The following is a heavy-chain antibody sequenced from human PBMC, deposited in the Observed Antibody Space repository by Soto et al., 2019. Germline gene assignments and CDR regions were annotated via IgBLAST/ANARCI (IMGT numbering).Heavy chain of an antibody. CDR3: ARVSNWNDVGEYYFDY. V-gene: IGHV1-69*12. CDR2: IIPIFGTA. D-gene: IGHD1-20*01. J-gene: IGHJ4*02. Sequence: QVQLVQSGAEVKKPGSSVKVSCKASGGTFSSYAISWVRQAPGQGLEWMGGIIPIFGTANYAQKFQGRVTSTAGESTSTAYMELSSLRSEDTALYYCARVSNWNDVGEYYFDYGGQGTLVTVSS. CDR1: GGTFSSYA.